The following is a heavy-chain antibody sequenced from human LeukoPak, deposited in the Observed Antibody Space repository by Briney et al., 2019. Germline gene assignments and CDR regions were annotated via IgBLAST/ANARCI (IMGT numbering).Heavy chain of an antibody. Sequence: GGSLRLSCTASGFTFSDYYMTWIRQAPGKGLEWLSHISSTASSISYANSVKGRFTSSPDNDKDCLDVEMNSRRGQDTALYYCARSGILYALHQWRRGTLVTVSS. CDR3: ARSGILYALHQ. CDR1: GFTFSDYY. D-gene: IGHD2-8*01. J-gene: IGHJ4*02. CDR2: ISSTASSI. V-gene: IGHV3-11*01.